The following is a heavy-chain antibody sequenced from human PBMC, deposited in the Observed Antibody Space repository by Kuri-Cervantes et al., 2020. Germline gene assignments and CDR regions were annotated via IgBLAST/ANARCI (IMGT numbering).Heavy chain of an antibody. Sequence: GGSRKISCAASGFTFSNSWMSWVHQAPGKRLEWVANIKEDGSVEQYVDPVKDRFTISRDSAKNSLYLQMNSLRAEDTALYHCARGGGSVDYWGQGTLVTVSS. D-gene: IGHD3-16*01. J-gene: IGHJ4*02. V-gene: IGHV3-7*03. CDR1: GFTFSNSW. CDR3: ARGGGSVDY. CDR2: IKEDGSVE.